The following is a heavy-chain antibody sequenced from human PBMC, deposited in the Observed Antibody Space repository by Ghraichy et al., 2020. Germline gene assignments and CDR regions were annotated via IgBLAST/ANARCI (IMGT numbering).Heavy chain of an antibody. CDR3: ARRRSGVDWFDP. CDR1: GGSISSSSYY. V-gene: IGHV4-39*01. J-gene: IGHJ5*02. CDR2: IYYSGST. D-gene: IGHD3-16*01. Sequence: SETLSLTCTVSGGSISSSSYYWGWIRQPPGKGLEWIGSIYYSGSTYYNPSLKSRVAISVDTSKNQFSLKLSSVTAADTAVYFCARRRSGVDWFDPWGQGARVTVSS.